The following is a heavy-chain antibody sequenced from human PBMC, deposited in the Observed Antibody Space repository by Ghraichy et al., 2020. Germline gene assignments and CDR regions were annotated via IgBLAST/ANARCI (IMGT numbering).Heavy chain of an antibody. D-gene: IGHD2-2*01. CDR3: ARGGLYCSSTSCPIYYYYGMDV. CDR2: ISYDGSNK. CDR1: GFTFSSYA. Sequence: GGSLRLSCAASGFTFSSYAMHWVRQAPGKGLEWVAVISYDGSNKYYADSVKGRFTISRDNSKNTLYLQMNSLRAEDTAVYYCARGGLYCSSTSCPIYYYYGMDVWGQGTTVTVSS. J-gene: IGHJ6*02. V-gene: IGHV3-30*04.